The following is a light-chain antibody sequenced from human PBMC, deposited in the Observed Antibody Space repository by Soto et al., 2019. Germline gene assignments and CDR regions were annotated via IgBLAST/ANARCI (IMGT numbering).Light chain of an antibody. CDR2: GAS. CDR3: QQYIKWPPNT. CDR1: QSVSSN. Sequence: EIVMTQSPATLSVSPGERATLSCRASQSVSSNLAWYQQKPGQAPRLLMYGASTRATGIAARFSGSGSGTEFTLTISSLQSEDFAVYYCQQYIKWPPNTFGQGTKVEIK. J-gene: IGKJ1*01. V-gene: IGKV3-15*01.